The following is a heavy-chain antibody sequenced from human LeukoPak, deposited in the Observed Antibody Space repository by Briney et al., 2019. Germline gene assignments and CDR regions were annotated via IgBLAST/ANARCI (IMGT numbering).Heavy chain of an antibody. V-gene: IGHV4-4*07. D-gene: IGHD3-10*01. CDR2: IYTSGST. Sequence: SETLSLTCTVSGGSISSYFWSWIRQPAGKGLQWIGRIYTSGSTNYNPSLKSRVTMSVDTSKNQFSLKLSSVTAADTAVYYCASMVRGVIIRDNWFDPWGQGTLVTVSS. J-gene: IGHJ5*02. CDR3: ASMVRGVIIRDNWFDP. CDR1: GGSISSYF.